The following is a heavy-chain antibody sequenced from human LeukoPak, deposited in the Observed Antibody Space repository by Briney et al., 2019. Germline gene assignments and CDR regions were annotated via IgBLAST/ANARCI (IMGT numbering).Heavy chain of an antibody. CDR2: INPSSGGT. Sequence: ASVKVSCKASGYTFTDYYIHWVRQAPGQGLEWMGWINPSSGGTNYAQKFQDRVTMTRDTPISTAYMELSRLRFDDTAVYYCARVSSAHYFYGMDVWGQGTTVTVSS. J-gene: IGHJ6*02. CDR3: ARVSSAHYFYGMDV. D-gene: IGHD2-2*01. CDR1: GYTFTDYY. V-gene: IGHV1-2*02.